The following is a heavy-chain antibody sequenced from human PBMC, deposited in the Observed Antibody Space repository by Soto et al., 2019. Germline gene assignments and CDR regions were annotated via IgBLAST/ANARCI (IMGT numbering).Heavy chain of an antibody. CDR3: ARSIVVVTAXDY. CDR1: GYTLTSYA. V-gene: IGHV1-3*01. J-gene: IGHJ4*02. CDR2: INAGNGNT. Sequence: ASVKVSCKASGYTLTSYAMHWVRQAPGQRLEWMGWINAGNGNTKYSQKFQGRVTITRDTSASTAYMELSSLRSEDTAVYYCARSIVVVTAXDYWGQGTLVTVSS. D-gene: IGHD2-21*02.